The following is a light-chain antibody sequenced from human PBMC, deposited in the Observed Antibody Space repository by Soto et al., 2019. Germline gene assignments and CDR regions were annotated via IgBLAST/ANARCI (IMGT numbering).Light chain of an antibody. V-gene: IGKV1-9*01. J-gene: IGKJ3*01. CDR1: QGLSSY. CDR2: AGS. CDR3: QQLNTYPLI. Sequence: DIQLTQSPSFLSASVGDRVTITCRASQGLSSYLAWYQQKPGKAPNLLIYAGSTLHSGAPSRFSGSASGTEFTLTIGSLQPEDVATYYCQQLNTYPLIFGPGTKVEIK.